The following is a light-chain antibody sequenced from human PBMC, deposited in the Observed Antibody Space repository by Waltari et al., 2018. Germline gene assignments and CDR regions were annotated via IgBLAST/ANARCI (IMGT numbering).Light chain of an antibody. Sequence: QSVLTQPPSASGTPWQRVTISCSGTYSNIGNNVVNWYQQLPGTAPKLLIYRNDLRPSGVPDRFSGSKSGSSASLAISGLHSEDEADYYCAAWDDSLNGRWVFGGGTKVTVL. V-gene: IGLV1-44*01. J-gene: IGLJ3*02. CDR1: YSNIGNNV. CDR2: RND. CDR3: AAWDDSLNGRWV.